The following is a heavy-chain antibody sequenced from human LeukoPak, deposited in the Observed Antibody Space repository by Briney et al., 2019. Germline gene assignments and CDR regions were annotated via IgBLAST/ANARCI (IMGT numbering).Heavy chain of an antibody. CDR3: AREESQSSSWYVDY. CDR2: ISSSSSYI. V-gene: IGHV3-21*01. D-gene: IGHD6-13*01. Sequence: PGGSLRLSCAASGFTFSSYNMNWVRQAPGKGLEWVSSISSSSSYIYYADSMKGRFTISRDNAKNSLYLQMNSLRAEDTAVYYCAREESQSSSWYVDYWGQGTLVTVSS. J-gene: IGHJ4*02. CDR1: GFTFSSYN.